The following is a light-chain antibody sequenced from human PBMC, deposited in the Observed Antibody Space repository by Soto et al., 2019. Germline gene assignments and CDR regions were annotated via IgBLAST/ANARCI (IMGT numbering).Light chain of an antibody. CDR2: RAS. V-gene: IGKV3-20*01. J-gene: IGKJ4*01. CDR1: QSVTTN. CDR3: QQYGSSPLT. Sequence: VMTQSPAPLSVSPGERVTFYCRASQSVTTNLAWYQHKPGQSPRLLIYRASTRATGIPDRFSGSGSGTDFTLTISRLEAEDFAVYYCQQYGSSPLTFGGGTKVDIK.